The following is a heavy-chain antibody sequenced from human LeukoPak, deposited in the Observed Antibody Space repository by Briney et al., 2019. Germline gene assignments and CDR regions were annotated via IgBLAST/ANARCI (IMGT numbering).Heavy chain of an antibody. V-gene: IGHV1-69*13. Sequence: SVKVSCKASGGTFSSYAISWVRQAPGQGLEWMGGIIPIFGTANYAQKFQGRVTITADESTSTAYMELSSLRSEDTAVYYCARGDMVRGVSLNWFDPWGQGTLVTVSS. CDR2: IIPIFGTA. CDR3: ARGDMVRGVSLNWFDP. CDR1: GGTFSSYA. D-gene: IGHD3-10*01. J-gene: IGHJ5*02.